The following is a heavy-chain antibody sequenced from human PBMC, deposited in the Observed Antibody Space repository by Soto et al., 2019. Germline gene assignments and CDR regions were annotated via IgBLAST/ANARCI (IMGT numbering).Heavy chain of an antibody. D-gene: IGHD6-19*01. V-gene: IGHV3-33*01. J-gene: IGHJ4*02. CDR1: GFTFSSYG. Sequence: QVQLVESGGGVVQPGRSLRLSCAASGFTFSSYGMHWVRQAPGKGLEWVAVIWYDGSNKYYADSVKGRFTISRDNSKNTRYLQMNSLRAEDTAVYYCARDGVAGEIIDYWGQGTLVTVSS. CDR3: ARDGVAGEIIDY. CDR2: IWYDGSNK.